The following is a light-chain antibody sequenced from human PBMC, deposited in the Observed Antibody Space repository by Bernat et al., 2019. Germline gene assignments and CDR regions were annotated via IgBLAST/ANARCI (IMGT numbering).Light chain of an antibody. J-gene: IGKJ1*01. Sequence: DVVMTQSPLSLPVTLGQPSSISCRSSQGLVYSDGRTLFSLFHQRPGQSPRRLIYHISIRDSGVPDRFSGSGSGTEFKLKISRVEAEDVGVYFCMQGTHWPWTFGQGTKVEI. CDR2: HIS. V-gene: IGKV2-30*01. CDR3: MQGTHWPWT. CDR1: QGLVYSDGRTL.